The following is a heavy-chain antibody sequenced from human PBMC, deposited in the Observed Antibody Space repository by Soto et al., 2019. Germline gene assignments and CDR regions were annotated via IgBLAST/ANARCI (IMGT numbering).Heavy chain of an antibody. J-gene: IGHJ3*02. Sequence: EVQLVESGGGLVQPGGSLRLSCAASGFTFSSYEMNWVRQAPGKGLEWVSYISSSGSTIYYADSVKGRFTISRDNAKNSLYLQMNSLRAEDRAVYYCARVQDIVVVVAETGAFDIWGQGTMVTVSS. V-gene: IGHV3-48*03. CDR3: ARVQDIVVVVAETGAFDI. CDR1: GFTFSSYE. CDR2: ISSSGSTI. D-gene: IGHD2-15*01.